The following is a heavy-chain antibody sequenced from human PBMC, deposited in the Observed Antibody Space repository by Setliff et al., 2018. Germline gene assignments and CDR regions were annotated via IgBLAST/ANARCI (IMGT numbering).Heavy chain of an antibody. D-gene: IGHD2-8*02. CDR1: GGTFSNYA. V-gene: IGHV1-3*03. Sequence: ASVKVSCKASGGTFSNYAVNWVRQAPGQRLQWMGWINADNGNTKYSQEFQGRVTITRDTSANTVYMELSSLRSEDMAVYYCASTGTHSTNAFDIWGQGTMVTVSS. CDR3: ASTGTHSTNAFDI. CDR2: INADNGNT. J-gene: IGHJ3*02.